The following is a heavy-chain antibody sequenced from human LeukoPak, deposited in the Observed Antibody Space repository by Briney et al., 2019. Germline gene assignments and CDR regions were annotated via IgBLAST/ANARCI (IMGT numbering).Heavy chain of an antibody. CDR2: MNPNSGNT. V-gene: IGHV1-8*01. D-gene: IGHD3-10*01. CDR1: GYTFTSYD. Sequence: ASVKVSCKASGYTFTSYDINWVRQATGQKLEWMGWMNPNSGNTGYAQNFQGRVTMTRNTSISTAYMELSSLRSEDTAVYYCARGRGTMVRGVIIKWSYYYYGMDVWGQGTTVTVSS. CDR3: ARGRGTMVRGVIIKWSYYYYGMDV. J-gene: IGHJ6*02.